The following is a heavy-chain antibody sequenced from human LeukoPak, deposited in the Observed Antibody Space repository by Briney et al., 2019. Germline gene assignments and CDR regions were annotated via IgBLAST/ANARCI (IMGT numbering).Heavy chain of an antibody. CDR2: ISYDGSNK. D-gene: IGHD6-13*01. V-gene: IGHV3-30-3*02. CDR3: AKDGGSSRDPIDY. J-gene: IGHJ4*02. CDR1: GFTFSSYA. Sequence: GGSLRLSCAASGFTFSSYAMRWVRQAPGKGLEWVAVISYDGSNKYYADSVKGRFTISRDNSKNTLYLQMNSLRAEDTAVYYCAKDGGSSRDPIDYWGQGTLVTVSS.